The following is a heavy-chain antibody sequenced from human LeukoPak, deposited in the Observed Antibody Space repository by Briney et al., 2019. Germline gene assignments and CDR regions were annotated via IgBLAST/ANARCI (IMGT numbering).Heavy chain of an antibody. D-gene: IGHD3-16*01. Sequence: PGGSLRLSCAAPGFRFSDFTMTWVRQAPGKGPEWVSAIGGRGGSTYYADSVGGRFTISRDNSKDMVYLQMNSLKVEDTATYYCGKEGGAWGQGTKVTVSS. CDR2: IGGRGGST. V-gene: IGHV3-23*01. CDR3: GKEGGA. J-gene: IGHJ5*02. CDR1: GFRFSDFT.